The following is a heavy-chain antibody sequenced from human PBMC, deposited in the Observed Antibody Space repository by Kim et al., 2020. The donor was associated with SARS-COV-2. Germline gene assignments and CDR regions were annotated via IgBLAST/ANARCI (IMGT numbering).Heavy chain of an antibody. Sequence: GGSLILSCAASGFTFSSYEMNWVRQAPGKGLEWVSYISSSGSTIYYADSVKGRFTISRDNAKNSLYLQMNSLRAEDTAVYYCARSLRDCSSTSCYAGRFVDYYYYYCMDVWGQGTTVTVSS. CDR2: ISSSGSTI. D-gene: IGHD2-2*01. CDR3: ARSLRDCSSTSCYAGRFVDYYYYYCMDV. V-gene: IGHV3-48*03. J-gene: IGHJ6*02. CDR1: GFTFSSYE.